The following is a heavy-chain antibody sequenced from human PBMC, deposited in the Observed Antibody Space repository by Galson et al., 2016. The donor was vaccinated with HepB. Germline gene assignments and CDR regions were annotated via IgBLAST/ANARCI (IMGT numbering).Heavy chain of an antibody. D-gene: IGHD6-6*01. Sequence: SLRLSCAASGFTFSTCTMHWVRQAPGKGREWVSSISTSGSYIYYADSVKGRFTISRDNAKNSLYLQMNSLRAEDTAVYYCEAVSSSSGEDFDYWGQGTLVTVAS. CDR3: EAVSSSSGEDFDY. V-gene: IGHV3-21*01. J-gene: IGHJ4*02. CDR2: ISTSGSYI. CDR1: GFTFSTCT.